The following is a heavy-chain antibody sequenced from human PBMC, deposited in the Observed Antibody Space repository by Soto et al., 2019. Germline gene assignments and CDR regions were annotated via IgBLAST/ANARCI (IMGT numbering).Heavy chain of an antibody. CDR1: GYSFTSYW. CDR2: IYPGDSDT. V-gene: IGHV5-51*01. D-gene: IGHD2-15*01. CDR3: ARNGYCSGGSCYSYYYYGMDV. Sequence: GASLKISCKGSGYSFTSYWIGWVRQMPGKGLEWMGIIYPGDSDTRYSPSFQGQVTISADKSISTAYLQWSSLKASDTAMYYCARNGYCSGGSCYSYYYYGMDVWGQGTTVTVSS. J-gene: IGHJ6*02.